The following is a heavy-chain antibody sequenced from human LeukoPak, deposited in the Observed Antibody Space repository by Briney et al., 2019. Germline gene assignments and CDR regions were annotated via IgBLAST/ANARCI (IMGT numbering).Heavy chain of an antibody. Sequence: ASVKVSCKASGYTFTSYYMHWVRQAPGQGLEWMGIINPSGGSTSYAQKFQGRATMTRDTSTSTVYMELSSLASEDTAVYYCARGRGVVVPAAPTGDPFDIWGQGTMVTVSS. CDR1: GYTFTSYY. CDR2: INPSGGST. D-gene: IGHD2-2*01. J-gene: IGHJ3*02. CDR3: ARGRGVVVPAAPTGDPFDI. V-gene: IGHV1-46*01.